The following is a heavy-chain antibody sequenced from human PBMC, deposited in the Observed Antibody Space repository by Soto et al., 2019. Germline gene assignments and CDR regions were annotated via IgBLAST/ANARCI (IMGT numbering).Heavy chain of an antibody. J-gene: IGHJ5*02. CDR3: ARVKYSSRWYWPDP. D-gene: IGHD6-19*01. CDR1: GFSLSTSGMR. CDR2: IDWDDDK. V-gene: IGHV2-70*04. Sequence: SGPTLVNPTQTLTLTCTFSGFSLSTSGMRVSWIRQPPGKALEWLARIDWDDDKFYSTSLKTRLTISKDTSKNQVVLTMTNMDPVDTATYYCARVKYSSRWYWPDPWGQGTLGTVPS.